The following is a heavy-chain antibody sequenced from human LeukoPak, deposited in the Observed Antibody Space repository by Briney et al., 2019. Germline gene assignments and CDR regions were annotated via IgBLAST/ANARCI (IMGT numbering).Heavy chain of an antibody. CDR2: TSPNGREK. V-gene: IGHV3-7*01. CDR3: VSWGPTDNF. CDR1: GITFSTHW. Sequence: GGSLRLSCVASGITFSTHWMSWVRQVTGKGLEWVAHTSPNGREKYYVDSVKGRFTISRDNAANSLYLQMNNLRAEDTAVFYCVSWGPTDNFWGQGALVTVSS. J-gene: IGHJ4*02. D-gene: IGHD3-16*01.